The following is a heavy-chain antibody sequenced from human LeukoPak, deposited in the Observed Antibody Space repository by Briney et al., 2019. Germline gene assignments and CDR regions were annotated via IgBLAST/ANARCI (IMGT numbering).Heavy chain of an antibody. Sequence: GASVKVSCKASGYTFTGYYMHWVRQAPGQGLEWMGWISAYNGNTNYAQKLQGRVTMTTDTSTSTAYMELRSLRSDDTAVYYCARGITMVRGGHFDYWGQGTLVTVSS. CDR3: ARGITMVRGGHFDY. J-gene: IGHJ4*02. CDR1: GYTFTGYY. D-gene: IGHD3-10*01. V-gene: IGHV1-18*04. CDR2: ISAYNGNT.